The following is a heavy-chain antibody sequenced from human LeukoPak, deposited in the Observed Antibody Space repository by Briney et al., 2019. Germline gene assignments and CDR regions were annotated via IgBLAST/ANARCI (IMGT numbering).Heavy chain of an antibody. D-gene: IGHD6-13*01. J-gene: IGHJ4*02. CDR1: GFTFSSSA. V-gene: IGHV3-21*01. CDR3: ARESIAAAGPLDY. Sequence: GGSLRLSCAASGFTFSSSAMNWVRQAPGKGLEWVSSISSSSSYIYYADSVKGRFTISRDNAKNSLYLQMNSLRAEDTAVYYCARESIAAAGPLDYWGQGTLVTVSS. CDR2: ISSSSSYI.